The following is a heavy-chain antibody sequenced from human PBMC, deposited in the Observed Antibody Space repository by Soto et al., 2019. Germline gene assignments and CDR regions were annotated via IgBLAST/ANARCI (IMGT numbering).Heavy chain of an antibody. D-gene: IGHD2-2*01. CDR1: GFTFSSYE. CDR2: ISSSGSNI. CDR3: ARVAEVVPAAFHYYYGMHV. V-gene: IGHV3-48*03. Sequence: EVQLVESGGGLVQPGGSLRLSCAASGFTFSSYEMNWVRQAPGKGLEWVSYISSSGSNIYYADSVKGRFTISRDNAKNSLYLQLNSLRAEDTAVYYCARVAEVVPAAFHYYYGMHVWGQVTTVTVSS. J-gene: IGHJ6*02.